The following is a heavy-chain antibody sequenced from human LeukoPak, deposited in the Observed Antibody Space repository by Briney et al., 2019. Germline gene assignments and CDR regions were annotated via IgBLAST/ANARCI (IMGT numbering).Heavy chain of an antibody. Sequence: GGSLRLSCAASGFTVSSDYMTWVRQAPGKGLEWVSVIYSGGSSWYADSVKGRFTISRDNSKNTLYLQMNSLRAEDTAVYYCAKASAMIVVVSKHFDYWGQGTLVTVSS. CDR1: GFTVSSDY. D-gene: IGHD3-22*01. CDR3: AKASAMIVVVSKHFDY. V-gene: IGHV3-66*01. CDR2: IYSGGSS. J-gene: IGHJ4*02.